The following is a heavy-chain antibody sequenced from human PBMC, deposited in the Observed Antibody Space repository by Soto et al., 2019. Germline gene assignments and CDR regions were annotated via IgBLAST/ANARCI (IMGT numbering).Heavy chain of an antibody. CDR2: VYDSGST. V-gene: IGHV4-4*02. J-gene: IGHJ1*01. Sequence: QVQLQESGPGLVKPSGTLSLTCAVSGGSISSSDWWSWVRQPPGKGLEWIGEVYDSGSTNYNPSLKSPVTITIRQSKNPFSLKLRSVTAADTAVYYCARGIGYYSAEYFQHWGQGTLVTVSS. D-gene: IGHD3-22*01. CDR3: ARGIGYYSAEYFQH. CDR1: GGSISSSDW.